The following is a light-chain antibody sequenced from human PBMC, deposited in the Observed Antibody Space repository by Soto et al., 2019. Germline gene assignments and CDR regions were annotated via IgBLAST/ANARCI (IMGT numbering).Light chain of an antibody. Sequence: EXVXTQSXATLSLSPGERATLSCRASQSVSSYLAWYQQKPGQAPRLLIYDASNRATGIPARFSGSGSGTDFTLTISSLEPEDFAVYYCQQRSNWLTFGGGTKVEIK. CDR2: DAS. J-gene: IGKJ4*01. CDR1: QSVSSY. CDR3: QQRSNWLT. V-gene: IGKV3-11*01.